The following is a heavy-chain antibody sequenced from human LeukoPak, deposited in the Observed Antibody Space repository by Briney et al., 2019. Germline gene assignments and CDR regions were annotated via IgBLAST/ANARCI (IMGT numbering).Heavy chain of an antibody. V-gene: IGHV4-39*07. D-gene: IGHD6-19*01. J-gene: IGHJ5*02. CDR1: GGSISSSSYY. CDR3: ARTGYSSGWFDP. Sequence: PSETLSLTCTVSGGSISSSSYYWGWIRQPPGKGLEWIGSIYYSGSTYYNPSLKSRVTISVDTSKNQFSLKLSSVTAADTAVYYCARTGYSSGWFDPWGQGTLVTVSP. CDR2: IYYSGST.